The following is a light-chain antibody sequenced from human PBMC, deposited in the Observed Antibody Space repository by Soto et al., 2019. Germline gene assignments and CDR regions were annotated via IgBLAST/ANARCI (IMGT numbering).Light chain of an antibody. CDR1: QSVSSNY. V-gene: IGKV3-20*01. J-gene: IGKJ4*01. Sequence: EIVLMQSPGTLSLSPGERATLSCRASQSVSSNYLAWYQLKPGQAPRLLIYGAASRATGIPDRFSGSGSGTDFTLTISRLEPEDFAVYYCQQYGSSPLTFGGGTKVDIK. CDR2: GAA. CDR3: QQYGSSPLT.